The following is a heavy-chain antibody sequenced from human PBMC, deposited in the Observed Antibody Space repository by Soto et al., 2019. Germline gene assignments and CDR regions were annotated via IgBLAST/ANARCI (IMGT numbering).Heavy chain of an antibody. V-gene: IGHV4-31*03. Sequence: SETLSLTCTVSGGSVRSGDYYWSWIRQHPGKGLEWIGYIYYSGSTYYNPSLKSRVTISLDTSKNQFSLKLSSVTAADTAVYYCARRYGWAFDIWGQGTMVTVSS. D-gene: IGHD3-16*01. J-gene: IGHJ3*02. CDR1: GGSVRSGDYY. CDR2: IYYSGST. CDR3: ARRYGWAFDI.